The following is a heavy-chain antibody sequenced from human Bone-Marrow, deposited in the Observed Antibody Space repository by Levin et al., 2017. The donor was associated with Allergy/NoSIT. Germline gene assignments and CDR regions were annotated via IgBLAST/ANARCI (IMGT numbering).Heavy chain of an antibody. CDR3: AKDYYGSGSSTLSNWFDP. Sequence: GGSLRLSCAASGFTFSSHGMYWVRQAPGKGLEWVAAISYDGSNDYYTDSVKGRFTISRDNSKNTLYLQVNSLTADDTAVYYCAKDYYGSGSSTLSNWFDPWGQGTLDTVSS. V-gene: IGHV3-30*18. J-gene: IGHJ5*02. D-gene: IGHD3-10*01. CDR2: ISYDGSND. CDR1: GFTFSSHG.